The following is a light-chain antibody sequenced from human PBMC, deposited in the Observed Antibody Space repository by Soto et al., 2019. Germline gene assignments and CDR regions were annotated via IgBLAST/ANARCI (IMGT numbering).Light chain of an antibody. CDR1: QSVRSW. V-gene: IGKV1-5*01. J-gene: IGKJ1*01. CDR2: DAS. Sequence: DIQMTQAPSILSASVRDSVTITCRASQSVRSWLAWYQQKPGTAPKLLIFDASRLESGVPSRFSGSASGTEFTLTISSLQPDDFATYYCQQYNSYAWTFGQGTKVDIK. CDR3: QQYNSYAWT.